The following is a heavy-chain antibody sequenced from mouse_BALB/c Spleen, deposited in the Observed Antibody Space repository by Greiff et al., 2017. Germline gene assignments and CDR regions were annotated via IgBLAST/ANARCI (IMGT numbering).Heavy chain of an antibody. J-gene: IGHJ4*01. V-gene: IGHV14-4*02. Sequence: VQLKESGAELVRSGASVKLSCTASGFNIKDYYMHWVKQRPEQGLEWIGWIDPENGDTEYAPKFQGKATMTADTSSNTAYLQLSSLTSEDTAVYYCKDYGNYVGAMDYWGQGTSVTVSS. D-gene: IGHD2-1*01. CDR3: KDYGNYVGAMDY. CDR1: GFNIKDYY. CDR2: IDPENGDT.